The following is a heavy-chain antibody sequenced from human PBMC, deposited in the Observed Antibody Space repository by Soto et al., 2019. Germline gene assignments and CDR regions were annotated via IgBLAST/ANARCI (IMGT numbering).Heavy chain of an antibody. J-gene: IGHJ5*02. CDR1: GYTFTSYA. D-gene: IGHD2-21*02. CDR2: TNAGNGNT. V-gene: IGHV1-3*01. Sequence: ASVKVSCKASGYTFTSYAMHWVRQAPGQRLEWMGWTNAGNGNTKYSQKFQGRVTITRDTSASTAYMELSSLRSEDTAVYYCARVLPYCGGDCYFRWFDPWGQGTLVTVSS. CDR3: ARVLPYCGGDCYFRWFDP.